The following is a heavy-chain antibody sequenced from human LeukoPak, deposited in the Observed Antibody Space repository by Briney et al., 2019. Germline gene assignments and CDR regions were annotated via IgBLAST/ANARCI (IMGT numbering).Heavy chain of an antibody. CDR1: GYTFSSYG. Sequence: ASVKVSCKASGYTFSSYGINWVRLARGRGPEYMASINPQKTNTNYAQKFQGRVTVTADTSTNTAYTEVRSLRSEDTAVYYCARDQKPGDRGDAFDIWGQGTMVTVSS. V-gene: IGHV1-18*01. J-gene: IGHJ3*02. CDR2: INPQKTNT. D-gene: IGHD4-17*01. CDR3: ARDQKPGDRGDAFDI.